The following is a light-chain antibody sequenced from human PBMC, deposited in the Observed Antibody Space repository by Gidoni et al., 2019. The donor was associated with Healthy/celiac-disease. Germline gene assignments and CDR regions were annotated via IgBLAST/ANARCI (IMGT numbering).Light chain of an antibody. CDR2: AAS. Sequence: DIQMTQSPSSLSASVGDRVTITCRASQSISSNLNWYQQKPGKAPKLLIYAASSLQSGVPSRFSGSGSGTDFTLNISSLQPEDFATYYCQQSYSTPRVTFGQGTKLEIK. CDR1: QSISSN. CDR3: QQSYSTPRVT. V-gene: IGKV1-39*01. J-gene: IGKJ2*01.